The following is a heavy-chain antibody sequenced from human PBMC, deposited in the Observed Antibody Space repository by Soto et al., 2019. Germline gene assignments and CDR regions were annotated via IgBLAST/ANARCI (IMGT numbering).Heavy chain of an antibody. V-gene: IGHV4-59*08. CDR2: IYYSGST. CDR3: ARLTRAVTTIFDY. J-gene: IGHJ4*02. D-gene: IGHD4-17*01. CDR1: GCSISSYY. Sequence: PSETLSLTCTVSGCSISSYYWSWIRQPPGKGLEWIGYIYYSGSTNYNPSLKSRVTISVDTSKNQFSLKLSSVTAADTAVYYCARLTRAVTTIFDYWGQGTLVTVSS.